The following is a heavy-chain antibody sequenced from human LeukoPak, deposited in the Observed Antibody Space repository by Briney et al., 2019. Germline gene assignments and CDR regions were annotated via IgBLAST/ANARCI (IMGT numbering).Heavy chain of an antibody. J-gene: IGHJ3*02. CDR1: GFTFDDYA. Sequence: PGGSLRLSCAVSGFTFDDYAMHWVRHVPGKGLEWVSGINWNSDSIVYADSVKGRFTTSRDNAKNSLYLQMNSLRAEDTAVYYCARDRVAVAFDIWGQGTMVTVSS. V-gene: IGHV3-9*01. D-gene: IGHD6-19*01. CDR3: ARDRVAVAFDI. CDR2: INWNSDSI.